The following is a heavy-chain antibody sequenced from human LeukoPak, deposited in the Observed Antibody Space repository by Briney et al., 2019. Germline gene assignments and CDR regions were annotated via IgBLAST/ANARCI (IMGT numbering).Heavy chain of an antibody. CDR3: ARGVVGATDYFDY. V-gene: IGHV4-34*01. CDR1: GGSFSGYY. CDR2: INHSGST. J-gene: IGHJ4*02. D-gene: IGHD1-26*01. Sequence: SETLSLTCAVYGGSFSGYYWSWIRQPPGKGLEWIGEINHSGSTNYNPSLKSRVTILVDTSKNQFSLKLSSVTAADTAVYYCARGVVGATDYFDYWGQGTLVTVSS.